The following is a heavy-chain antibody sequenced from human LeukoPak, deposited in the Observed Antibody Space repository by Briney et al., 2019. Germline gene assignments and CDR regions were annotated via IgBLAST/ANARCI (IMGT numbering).Heavy chain of an antibody. J-gene: IGHJ3*02. CDR1: RFTFSTYW. Sequence: GGSLRLSCAASRFTFSTYWMHWVRQAPGKGLVWVSRIKTDGSRTTYADSVKGRFTISRDNAKNTLYLQMNSLRAEDTAVYYCAREAYCSGGSCYSGRAFDIWGQGTMVTVSS. D-gene: IGHD2-15*01. V-gene: IGHV3-74*01. CDR3: AREAYCSGGSCYSGRAFDI. CDR2: IKTDGSRT.